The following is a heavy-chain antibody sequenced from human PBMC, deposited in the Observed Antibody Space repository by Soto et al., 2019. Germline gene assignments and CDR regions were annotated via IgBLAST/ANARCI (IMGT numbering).Heavy chain of an antibody. V-gene: IGHV4-39*02. D-gene: IGHD6-6*01. CDR3: AREIAARPSWLDY. CDR2: IYYSGST. J-gene: IGHJ4*02. Sequence: QLQLQESGPGLVKPSETLSLTCTVSGGSISSSSYYWGWIRQPPGKGLEWIGSIYYSGSTYYNPSLKSRDTMSVDTSKNQFSLKLSAVTAADTAVYYCAREIAARPSWLDYWGQGTLVTVSS. CDR1: GGSISSSSYY.